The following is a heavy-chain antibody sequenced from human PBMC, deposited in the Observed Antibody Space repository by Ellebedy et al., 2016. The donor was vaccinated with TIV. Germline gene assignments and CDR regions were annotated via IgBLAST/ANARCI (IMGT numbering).Heavy chain of an antibody. V-gene: IGHV4-59*12. CDR2: IYYSGST. Sequence: MPSETLSLTGTVSGRCISSYYWSWIQQPPGKGLEWRGYIYYSGSTNYNPSLKSRVTILGDTSKNQFSLRLNSVTAADTAVYYCARDSGSLAGFDYWGPGALVTVSS. J-gene: IGHJ4*02. CDR1: GRCISSYY. D-gene: IGHD2-15*01. CDR3: ARDSGSLAGFDY.